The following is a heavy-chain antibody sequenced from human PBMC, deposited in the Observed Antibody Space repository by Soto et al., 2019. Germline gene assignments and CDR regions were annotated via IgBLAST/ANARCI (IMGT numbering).Heavy chain of an antibody. Sequence: SVKVSCKASGGTFSSYTIGWVRQAPGQGLEWMGRIIPILGIANYAQKFQGRFTISRDNSKNTLYLQMNSLRAEDTAVYYCAKGPASPYSSGWYGYWGQGTLVTVSS. CDR3: AKGPASPYSSGWYGY. V-gene: IGHV1-69*02. J-gene: IGHJ4*02. CDR1: GGTFSSYT. D-gene: IGHD6-19*01. CDR2: IIPILGIA.